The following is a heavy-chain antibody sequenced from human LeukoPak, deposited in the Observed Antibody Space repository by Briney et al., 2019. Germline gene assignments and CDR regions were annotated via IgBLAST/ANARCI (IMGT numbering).Heavy chain of an antibody. CDR2: IYYSGST. V-gene: IGHV4-59*01. D-gene: IGHD4-23*01. J-gene: IGHJ4*02. CDR3: ARTSYGGNSLYY. Sequence: PSETLSLTCTVSGGSISSYYWSWIRQPPGKGLEWIGYIYYSGSTNYNPSLKSRVTISVDTSKNQFSLKLSSVTAADTAVYYCARTSYGGNSLYYWGQGTLVTVSS. CDR1: GGSISSYY.